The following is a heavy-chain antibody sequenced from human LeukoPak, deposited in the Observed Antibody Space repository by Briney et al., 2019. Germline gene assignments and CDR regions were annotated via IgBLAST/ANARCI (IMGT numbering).Heavy chain of an antibody. V-gene: IGHV3-21*01. CDR1: GFTFGDYT. D-gene: IGHD3-22*01. CDR2: ISSSSSYI. J-gene: IGHJ4*02. Sequence: GGSLRLSCTASGFTFGDYTMDWFRQAPGKGLEWVSSISSSSSYIYYADSVKGRFTISRDNAKNSLYLQMNSLRAEDTAVYYCARDLGVYYDSSGYDWGQGTLVTVSS. CDR3: ARDLGVYYDSSGYD.